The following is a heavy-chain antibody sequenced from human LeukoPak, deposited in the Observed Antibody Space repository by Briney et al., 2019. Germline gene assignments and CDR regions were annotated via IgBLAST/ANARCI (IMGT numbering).Heavy chain of an antibody. D-gene: IGHD2-15*01. CDR3: ARARSGLLEFDP. V-gene: IGHV4-59*01. CDR2: IYYSGST. Sequence: PSETLSLTCTVSGGSISSYYWSWIRQPPGKGLEWIGYIYYSGSTNYNPSLKRRVTISVDTSKNQFSLKLSSVTAADTAVYYCARARSGLLEFDPWGQGTLVTVSS. J-gene: IGHJ5*02. CDR1: GGSISSYY.